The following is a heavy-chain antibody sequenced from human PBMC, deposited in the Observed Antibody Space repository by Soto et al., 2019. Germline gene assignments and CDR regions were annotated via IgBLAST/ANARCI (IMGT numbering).Heavy chain of an antibody. Sequence: QLQLQESGSGLVKPSQTLSLTCGVSGGSISSGTYSWSWIRQPPGRGLEWIGYIHHSGSTFYNPTLKSRVTIAVDRSENQFSMKLTSVTAAYTAVYYCARGGTVGVAAADTIVLSRYYFDYWGKGTLVTVSS. D-gene: IGHD6-13*01. CDR2: IHHSGST. CDR1: GGSISSGTYS. J-gene: IGHJ4*02. V-gene: IGHV4-30-2*01. CDR3: ARGGTVGVAAADTIVLSRYYFDY.